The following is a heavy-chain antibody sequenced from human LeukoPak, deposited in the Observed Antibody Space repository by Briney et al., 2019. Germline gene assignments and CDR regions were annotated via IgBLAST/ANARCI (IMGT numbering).Heavy chain of an antibody. V-gene: IGHV1-2*02. Sequence: SVKVSCKASGYTFTGYYMHWVRQAPGQGLEWMGWINPNSGGTNYAQKFQGRVTMTRDTSISTAYMELSRLRSDDTAVYYCARAMVRGVIIFDYWGQGTLVTVSS. CDR2: INPNSGGT. CDR1: GYTFTGYY. CDR3: ARAMVRGVIIFDY. J-gene: IGHJ4*02. D-gene: IGHD3-10*01.